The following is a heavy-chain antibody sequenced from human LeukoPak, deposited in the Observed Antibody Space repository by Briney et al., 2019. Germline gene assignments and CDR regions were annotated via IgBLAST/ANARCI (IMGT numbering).Heavy chain of an antibody. Sequence: GGSLRLSCAASGSTFSSYSMNWVRQAPGKGLEWVSSISSSSSYIYYADSVKGRFTISRDNAKNSLYLQMNSLRAEDTAVYYCASPRRPPYYYGSGSEAFDYWGQGTLVTVSS. J-gene: IGHJ4*02. V-gene: IGHV3-21*01. CDR1: GSTFSSYS. CDR3: ASPRRPPYYYGSGSEAFDY. D-gene: IGHD3-10*01. CDR2: ISSSSSYI.